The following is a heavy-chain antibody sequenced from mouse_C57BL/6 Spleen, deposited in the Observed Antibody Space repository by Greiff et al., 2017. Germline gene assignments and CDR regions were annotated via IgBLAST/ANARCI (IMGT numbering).Heavy chain of an antibody. CDR1: GFTFSDYG. CDR3: ARGKLGRLYYIDY. CDR2: ISSGSSTI. J-gene: IGHJ2*01. D-gene: IGHD4-1*01. Sequence: EVKLVESGGGLVKPGGSLKLSCAASGFTFSDYGMHWVRQAPEKGLEWVAYISSGSSTIYYADTVKGRFTISRDNAKNTLFLQMTSLRSEDTAMYYCARGKLGRLYYIDYWGQGTTLTVSS. V-gene: IGHV5-17*01.